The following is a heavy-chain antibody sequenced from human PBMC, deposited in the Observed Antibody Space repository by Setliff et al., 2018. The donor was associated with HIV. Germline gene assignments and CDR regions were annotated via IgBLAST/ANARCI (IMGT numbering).Heavy chain of an antibody. J-gene: IGHJ4*02. Sequence: SVKVSCKASGGTFSSYAISWVRQAPGQGLEWMGGIIPILGTANYAQKFQGRVTITTDESTSTAYMELSSLRSEDTAVYYCARDYSDSSGYIFFPGLPDYWGQGTLVTVSS. CDR3: ARDYSDSSGYIFFPGLPDY. CDR1: GGTFSSYA. D-gene: IGHD3-22*01. V-gene: IGHV1-69*05. CDR2: IIPILGTA.